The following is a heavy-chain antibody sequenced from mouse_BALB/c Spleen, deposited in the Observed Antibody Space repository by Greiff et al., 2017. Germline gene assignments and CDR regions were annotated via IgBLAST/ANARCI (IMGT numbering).Heavy chain of an antibody. J-gene: IGHJ3*01. CDR2: ISYDGSN. V-gene: IGHV3-6*02. Sequence: EVQLKQSGPGLVKPSQSLSLTCSVTGYSITSGYYWNWIRQFPGNKLEWMGYISYDGSNNYNPSLKNRISITRDTSKNQFFLKLNSVTTEDTATYYCARGLSFAYWGQGTLVTVSA. CDR1: GYSITSGYY. CDR3: ARGLSFAY.